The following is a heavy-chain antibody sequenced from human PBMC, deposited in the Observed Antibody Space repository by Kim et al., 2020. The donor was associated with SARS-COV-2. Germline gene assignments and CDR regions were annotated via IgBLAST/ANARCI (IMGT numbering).Heavy chain of an antibody. CDR1: GFTFSNYW. D-gene: IGHD2-15*01. V-gene: IGHV3-74*01. J-gene: IGHJ4*02. Sequence: GGSLRLSCAASGFTFSNYWMHWVRQAPGKGLAWVSLISSDGSRTNYADSVKGRSTISRDNAKNTVDLQLNGLRAEDTAVYYCARERGGGNEDSWGQGTLVTVSS. CDR3: ARERGGGNEDS. CDR2: ISSDGSRT.